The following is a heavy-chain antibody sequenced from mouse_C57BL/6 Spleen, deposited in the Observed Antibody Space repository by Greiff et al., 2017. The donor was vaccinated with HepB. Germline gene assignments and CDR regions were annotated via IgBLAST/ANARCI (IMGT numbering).Heavy chain of an antibody. D-gene: IGHD2-4*01. CDR2: IHPSDSDT. CDR3: AMMNGYLIYYDYDGAMDY. Sequence: QVQLQQPGAELVKPGASVKVSCKASGYTFTSYWMHWVKQRPGQGLEWIGRIHPSDSDTNYNQKFKGKATLTVDKSSSTAYMQLSSLTSEDSAVYYCAMMNGYLIYYDYDGAMDYWGQGASVTVAS. J-gene: IGHJ4*01. V-gene: IGHV1-74*01. CDR1: GYTFTSYW.